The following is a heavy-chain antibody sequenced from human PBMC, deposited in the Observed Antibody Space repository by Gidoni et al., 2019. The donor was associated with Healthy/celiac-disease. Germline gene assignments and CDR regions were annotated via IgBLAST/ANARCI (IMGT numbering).Heavy chain of an antibody. D-gene: IGHD3-10*01. V-gene: IGHV1-3*01. CDR3: ARDQVTMVRGVQGYYYGMDV. Sequence: QVQLVQSGAEVKKPGASVKVSCKASGYTFTSYAMHWVRQAPGQRLEWMGWINAGNGNTKYSQKFQGRVTITRDTSASTAYMELSSLRSEDTAVYYCARDQVTMVRGVQGYYYGMDVWGQGTTVTVSS. CDR1: GYTFTSYA. J-gene: IGHJ6*02. CDR2: INAGNGNT.